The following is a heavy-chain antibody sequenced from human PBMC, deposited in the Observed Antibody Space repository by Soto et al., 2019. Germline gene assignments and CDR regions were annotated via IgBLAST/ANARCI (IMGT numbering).Heavy chain of an antibody. CDR1: GFTFSTYT. J-gene: IGHJ4*02. CDR2: INGRGNYI. D-gene: IGHD1-26*01. V-gene: IGHV3-21*01. Sequence: EVQVVESGGDLVKPGGSLRLSCASSGFTFSTYTMNWVHQAPGKGLEWVSSINGRGNYIYYAESVKGRFTISRDNAKNALYLQMDRLRAEATALYYCVREDGKVGTNSAFDYWGLGALVTVSS. CDR3: VREDGKVGTNSAFDY.